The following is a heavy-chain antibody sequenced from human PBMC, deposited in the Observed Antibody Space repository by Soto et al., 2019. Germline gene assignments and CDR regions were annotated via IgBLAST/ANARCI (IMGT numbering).Heavy chain of an antibody. V-gene: IGHV3-23*01. CDR3: AKAEDNYDVLTGYYLGNYYFDY. J-gene: IGHJ4*02. Sequence: EVQLLESGGGLVQPGGSLRLSCAASGFTFSSYVMSWVRQAPGKGLEWVSAISGSGGNTFYADSVKGRFTVSRDNSKNTLYLQMDSLRAEDTDIYYCAKAEDNYDVLTGYYLGNYYFDYWGQGTLVTVSS. D-gene: IGHD3-9*01. CDR1: GFTFSSYV. CDR2: ISGSGGNT.